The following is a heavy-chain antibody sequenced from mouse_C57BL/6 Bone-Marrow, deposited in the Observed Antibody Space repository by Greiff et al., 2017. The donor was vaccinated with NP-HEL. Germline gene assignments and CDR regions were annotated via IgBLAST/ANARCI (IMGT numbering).Heavy chain of an antibody. CDR1: GYTFTEYT. J-gene: IGHJ1*03. Sequence: VQLQQSGAELVKPGASVKLSCKASGYTFTEYTIHWVKQRSGQGLEWIGWFYPGSGSIKYNEKFKDKATLTADKSSSTVYMDLSSLTSEYSAVFFCERDGDYFGSSCRYFDVWGTGTTVTVSS. CDR3: ERDGDYFGSSCRYFDV. CDR2: FYPGSGSI. V-gene: IGHV1-62-2*01. D-gene: IGHD1-1*01.